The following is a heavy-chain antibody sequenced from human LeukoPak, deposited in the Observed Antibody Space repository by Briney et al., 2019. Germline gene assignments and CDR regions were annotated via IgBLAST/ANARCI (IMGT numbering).Heavy chain of an antibody. V-gene: IGHV3-23*01. D-gene: IGHD2-21*02. Sequence: GGSLRLSCAASGFTFSSYAMSWVRQAPGKGLEWVSAISGSGGSTYYADSVKGRFTISRDNSKNTLYLQMNSLRAEDTAVYYCTKLVVVTAIPLWFDPWGQGTLVTVSS. CDR3: TKLVVVTAIPLWFDP. CDR1: GFTFSSYA. CDR2: ISGSGGST. J-gene: IGHJ5*02.